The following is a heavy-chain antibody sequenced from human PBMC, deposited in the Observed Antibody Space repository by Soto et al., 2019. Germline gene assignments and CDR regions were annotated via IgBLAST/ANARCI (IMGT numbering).Heavy chain of an antibody. Sequence: QVQLVQSGAEVKKPGASVKVSCKTSGYNFTSSEISWVRQAPGKGLELMGWMNPHTGETDATRKFQGRLTMTRNISINTAYLELRSLTSEDTAVYYCAKKHSGSSLAYWGQGSLVTVSS. CDR3: AKKHSGSSLAY. CDR2: MNPHTGET. CDR1: GYNFTSSE. V-gene: IGHV1-8*02. J-gene: IGHJ4*02. D-gene: IGHD6-6*01.